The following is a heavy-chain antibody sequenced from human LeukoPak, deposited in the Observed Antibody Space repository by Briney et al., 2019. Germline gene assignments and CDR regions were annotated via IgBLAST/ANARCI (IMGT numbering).Heavy chain of an antibody. D-gene: IGHD5-24*01. CDR2: IYPGDSDT. J-gene: IGHJ4*02. Sequence: GESLKISCEGSGYSFINYWIGWLRQMPGEGPEWMGIIYPGDSDTRYSPSFQGQVTISADKSISTAYLQWSSLKASDTAVYYCARRMATINYFDYWGQGTLVTVSS. CDR3: ARRMATINYFDY. CDR1: GYSFINYW. V-gene: IGHV5-51*01.